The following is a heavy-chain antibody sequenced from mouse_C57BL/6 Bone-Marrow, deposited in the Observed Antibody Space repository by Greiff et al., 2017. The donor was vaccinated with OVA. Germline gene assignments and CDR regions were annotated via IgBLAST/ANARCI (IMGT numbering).Heavy chain of an antibody. CDR3: AYYCSLYWYFDV. V-gene: IGHV1-81*01. Sequence: QVQLQQSGAELARPGASVKLSCKASGYTFTSYGISWVKQRTGQGLEWIGEIYPRSGNTYYNEKFKGKATLTADKSSRTAYMELRSLTSDDSAVYFCAYYCSLYWYFDVWGTGTTVTVSS. CDR2: IYPRSGNT. CDR1: GYTFTSYG. D-gene: IGHD1-1*01. J-gene: IGHJ1*03.